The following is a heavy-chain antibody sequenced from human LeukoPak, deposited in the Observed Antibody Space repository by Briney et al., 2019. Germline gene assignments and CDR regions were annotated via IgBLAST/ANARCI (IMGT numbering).Heavy chain of an antibody. CDR2: IWYDGSNK. CDR3: ARDYVVNYFDY. D-gene: IGHD3-16*01. V-gene: IGHV3-33*01. CDR1: GFTFSSYG. J-gene: IGHJ4*02. Sequence: GRSLRLSCAASGFTFSSYGMHWVRQAPGKGLEWVAVIWYDGSNKYYADSVKGRFTISRDNSKNTLYLQMNSLRAEDTAVYYCARDYVVNYFDYWGQGTLVTVSS.